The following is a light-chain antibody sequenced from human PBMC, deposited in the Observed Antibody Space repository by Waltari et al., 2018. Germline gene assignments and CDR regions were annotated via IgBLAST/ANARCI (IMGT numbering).Light chain of an antibody. CDR1: SSNIAHYN. CDR2: FNS. CDR3: AAWDGSLNGWV. V-gene: IGLV1-44*01. J-gene: IGLJ3*02. Sequence: QSVLTQPPSASGTPGQRVTISCSGSSSNIAHYNLNWYQQLPGAAPKLLIYFNSQRPSGVPDRFSGSKSDTSASLAISGLQSEDEADYYCAAWDGSLNGWVFGGGTKLTVL.